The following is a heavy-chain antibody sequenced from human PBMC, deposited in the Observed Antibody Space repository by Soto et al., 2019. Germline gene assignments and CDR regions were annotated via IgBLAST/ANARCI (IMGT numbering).Heavy chain of an antibody. V-gene: IGHV3-11*01. CDR3: AREPYEGSDYFDY. CDR1: GFTFSDYY. Sequence: GSLRLSCAASGFTFSDYYMSWIRQAPGKGLEWVSYISSSGSTIYYADSVKGRFTISRDNAKNSLYLQMNSLRAEDTAVYYCAREPYEGSDYFDYWGQGTLVTVSS. J-gene: IGHJ4*02. CDR2: ISSSGSTI. D-gene: IGHD3-10*01.